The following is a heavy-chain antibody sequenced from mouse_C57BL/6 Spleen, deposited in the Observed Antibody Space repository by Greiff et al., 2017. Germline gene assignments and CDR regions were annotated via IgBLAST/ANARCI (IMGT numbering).Heavy chain of an antibody. D-gene: IGHD2-5*01. J-gene: IGHJ4*01. CDR3: APEYYSSYYAMDY. CDR2: IDPEDGET. Sequence: EVKLLESGAELVKPGASVTLSCTASGFNITDYYMHWVKQRTEQGLEWIGRIDPEDGETKYAPKFQGKATITADTSSNTAYLQLSSLTSEDTAVYYCAPEYYSSYYAMDYWGQGTSVTVSS. V-gene: IGHV14-2*01. CDR1: GFNITDYY.